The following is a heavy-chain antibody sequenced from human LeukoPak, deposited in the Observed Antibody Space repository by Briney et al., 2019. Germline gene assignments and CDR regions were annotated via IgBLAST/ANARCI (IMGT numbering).Heavy chain of an antibody. D-gene: IGHD4-17*01. CDR2: ISYDGGNN. CDR1: GFTFSNYA. V-gene: IGHV3-30*18. CDR3: AKTDYGDRSLDY. Sequence: GGSLRLSCAAPGFTFSNYAMHWVRQAPGKGLEWVAIISYDGGNNYYADSVKGRFTIPRDNSKNTLFLQMNSLRAEDTAVYYCAKTDYGDRSLDYWGQGTLVTVSS. J-gene: IGHJ4*02.